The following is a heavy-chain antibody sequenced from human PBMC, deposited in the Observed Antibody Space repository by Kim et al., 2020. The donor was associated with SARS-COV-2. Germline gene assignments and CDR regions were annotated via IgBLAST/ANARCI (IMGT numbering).Heavy chain of an antibody. V-gene: IGHV4-34*01. D-gene: IGHD3-9*01. CDR1: GGSFSGYY. Sequence: SETLSLTCAVYGGSFSGYYWSWIRQPPGKGLEWIGEINHSGSTNYNPSLKSRVTISVDTSKNQFSLKLSSVTAADTAVYYCARFGLTGYFPPNYYYGMDVWGQGTTVTVSS. CDR3: ARFGLTGYFPPNYYYGMDV. J-gene: IGHJ6*02. CDR2: INHSGST.